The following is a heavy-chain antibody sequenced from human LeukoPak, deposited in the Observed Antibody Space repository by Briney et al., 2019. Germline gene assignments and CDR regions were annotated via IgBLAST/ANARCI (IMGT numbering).Heavy chain of an antibody. J-gene: IGHJ3*02. D-gene: IGHD4-23*01. CDR3: ARDREGYYGGNPDAFDI. CDR2: ISYDGSNK. V-gene: IGHV3-30-3*01. Sequence: GGSLRLSCAASGFTVSSNYMSWVRQAPGKGLEWLAVISYDGSNKYYADSVKGRFTISRDNSKNTLYLQMNSLRAEDTAVYYCARDREGYYGGNPDAFDIWGQGTMVTVSS. CDR1: GFTVSSNY.